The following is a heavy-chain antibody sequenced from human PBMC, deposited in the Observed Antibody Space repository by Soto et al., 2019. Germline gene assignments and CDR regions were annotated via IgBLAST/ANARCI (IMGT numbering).Heavy chain of an antibody. CDR2: IWYDGSKK. J-gene: IGHJ6*02. CDR3: ARDASYYSLWSGYYPSRNGMDV. V-gene: IGHV3-33*01. CDR1: GFTFSSFG. D-gene: IGHD3-3*01. Sequence: QVQVVESGGGVVQPGRSLRLSCAASGFTFSSFGMHWVRQAPGKGLEWVSLIWYDGSKKSYGDSVKGRFTISRDISRNTVYLQMDSLRADDTAVYYCARDASYYSLWSGYYPSRNGMDVWGQGTTVTVSS.